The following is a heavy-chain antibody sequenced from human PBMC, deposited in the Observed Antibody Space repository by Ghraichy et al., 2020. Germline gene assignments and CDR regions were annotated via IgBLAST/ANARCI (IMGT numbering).Heavy chain of an antibody. D-gene: IGHD4-17*01. CDR3: AKSTVTTFDDY. Sequence: GESLNISCAASGFTFSSYAMSWVRQAPGKGLEWVSAISGSGGSTYYADSVKGRFTISRDNSKNTLYLQMNSLRAEDTAVYYCAKSTVTTFDDYWGQGTLVTVSS. V-gene: IGHV3-23*01. CDR2: ISGSGGST. J-gene: IGHJ4*02. CDR1: GFTFSSYA.